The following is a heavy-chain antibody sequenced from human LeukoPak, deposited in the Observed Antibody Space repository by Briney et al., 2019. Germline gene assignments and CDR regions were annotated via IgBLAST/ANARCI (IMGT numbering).Heavy chain of an antibody. Sequence: SETLSLTCTVSGGPISSSSYYWGWIRQPPGKGLEWIGSIYYSGSTYYNPSLKSRVTISVDTSKNQFSLKLSSVTAADTAVYYCARQWLVLIGDTMYDYWGQGTLVTVSS. J-gene: IGHJ4*02. CDR2: IYYSGST. CDR3: ARQWLVLIGDTMYDY. V-gene: IGHV4-39*01. CDR1: GGPISSSSYY. D-gene: IGHD6-19*01.